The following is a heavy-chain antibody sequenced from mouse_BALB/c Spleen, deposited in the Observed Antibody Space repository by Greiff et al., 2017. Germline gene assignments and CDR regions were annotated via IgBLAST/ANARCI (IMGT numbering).Heavy chain of an antibody. Sequence: EVQLQQSGPELVKPGASVKIPCKASGYTFTDYNMDWVKQSHGKSLEWIGDINPNNGGTIYNQKFKGKATLTVDKSSSTAYMELRSLTSEDTAVYYCARWYYGSRNYAMDYWGQGTSVTVSS. CDR1: GYTFTDYN. CDR2: INPNNGGT. CDR3: ARWYYGSRNYAMDY. J-gene: IGHJ4*01. D-gene: IGHD1-1*01. V-gene: IGHV1-18*01.